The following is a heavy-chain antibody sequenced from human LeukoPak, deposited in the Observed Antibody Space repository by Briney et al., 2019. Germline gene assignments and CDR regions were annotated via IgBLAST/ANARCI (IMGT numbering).Heavy chain of an antibody. CDR3: ATALYSSSWSTPCDY. CDR1: GYTFTSYH. J-gene: IGHJ4*02. V-gene: IGHV1-46*01. CDR2: INPSGGST. D-gene: IGHD6-13*01. Sequence: ASVKVSCKASGYTFTSYHMHWVRQAPGQGLEWMGIINPSGGSTSYAQKFQGRVTMTRDTSTSTVYMELSSLRSEDTAVYYCATALYSSSWSTPCDYWGQGTLVTVSS.